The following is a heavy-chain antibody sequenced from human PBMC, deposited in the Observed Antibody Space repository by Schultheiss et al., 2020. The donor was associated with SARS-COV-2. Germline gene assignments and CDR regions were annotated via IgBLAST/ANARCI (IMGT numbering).Heavy chain of an antibody. D-gene: IGHD3-22*01. CDR2: IDWDDDK. CDR1: GFSLSTSGMC. J-gene: IGHJ6*02. V-gene: IGHV2-70*01. Sequence: SGPTLVKPTQTLTLTCTFSGFSLSTSGMCVSWIRQPPGKALEWLALIDWDDDKYYSTSLKTRLTISKDTSKNQVVLTMTNMDPVDTATYYCARTPLYYYDSSGYYYYYYGMDVWGQGTTVTV. CDR3: ARTPLYYYDSSGYYYYYYGMDV.